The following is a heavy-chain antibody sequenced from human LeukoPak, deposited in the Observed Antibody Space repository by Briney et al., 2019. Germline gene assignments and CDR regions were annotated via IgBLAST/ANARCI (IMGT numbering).Heavy chain of an antibody. CDR3: AKDIYSGSFSGFDY. V-gene: IGHV3-9*01. D-gene: IGHD1-26*01. J-gene: IGHJ4*02. CDR2: ISWNSGTI. Sequence: GGSLRLSCAASGFTFGDYAMHWVRQAPGQGLEWVSGISWNSGTIGYADSVKGRFTISRDNAKNSLYLQMNSLRAEDTALYYCAKDIYSGSFSGFDYWGQGILVTVSS. CDR1: GFTFGDYA.